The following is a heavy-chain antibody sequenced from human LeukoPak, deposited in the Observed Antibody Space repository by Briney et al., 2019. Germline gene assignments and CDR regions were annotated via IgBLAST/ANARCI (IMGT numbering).Heavy chain of an antibody. D-gene: IGHD5-12*01. CDR2: IYYSGST. CDR3: ARGGFISGYDYNWFDP. CDR1: GGSISSYY. V-gene: IGHV4-59*01. Sequence: PSETLSLTCTVSGGSISSYYWSWIRQPPGKGLEWIGNIYYSGSTNYNPSLKSRVTISVDTSKNQFSLKLSSVTAADTAVYYCARGGFISGYDYNWFDPWGQGTLVTVSS. J-gene: IGHJ5*02.